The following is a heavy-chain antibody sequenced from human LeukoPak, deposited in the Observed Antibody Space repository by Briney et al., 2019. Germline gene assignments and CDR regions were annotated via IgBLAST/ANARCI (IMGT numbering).Heavy chain of an antibody. J-gene: IGHJ6*02. Sequence: ASVKVSCKASGYTFTSYGISWVRQAPGQGLEWMGWISAYNGNTNHAQKLQGRVTMTTDTSTSTAYMELRSLRSDDTAVYYCARCRDSSSCSYGMDVWGQGTTVTVSS. D-gene: IGHD6-13*01. CDR1: GYTFTSYG. V-gene: IGHV1-18*01. CDR3: ARCRDSSSCSYGMDV. CDR2: ISAYNGNT.